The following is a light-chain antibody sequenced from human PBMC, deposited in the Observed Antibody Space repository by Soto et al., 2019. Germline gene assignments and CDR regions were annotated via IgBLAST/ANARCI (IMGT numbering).Light chain of an antibody. V-gene: IGKV1-39*01. CDR2: AAS. CDR1: QSISRN. Sequence: DIQMTQSPSSLSASVGDRVTITCRASQSISRNLNWYQHKQGKAPTLLIYAASSLQNGVPSRFSGGVSGTEFTLSISSLQPEDFGTYYCQQSYTTASITFGQGTRLEIK. CDR3: QQSYTTASIT. J-gene: IGKJ5*01.